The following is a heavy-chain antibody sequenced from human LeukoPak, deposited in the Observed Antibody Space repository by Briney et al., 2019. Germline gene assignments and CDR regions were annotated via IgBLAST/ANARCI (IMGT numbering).Heavy chain of an antibody. CDR3: ASHPNFDRLSAST. J-gene: IGHJ5*02. D-gene: IGHD3-9*01. CDR2: IIPIFGTA. V-gene: IGHV1-69*01. CDR1: GGTFSSYA. Sequence: SVKVSCKASGGTFSSYAISWVRQAAGQGLEWMGGIIPIFGTANYAQKFQGRVTITADGSTSTAYMELSRLRSEDTAVYYCASHPNFDRLSASTWGEGTLVTVSS.